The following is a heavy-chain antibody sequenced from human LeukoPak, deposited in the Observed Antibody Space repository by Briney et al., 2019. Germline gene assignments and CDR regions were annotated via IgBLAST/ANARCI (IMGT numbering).Heavy chain of an antibody. J-gene: IGHJ4*02. Sequence: GGSLRLSCAASGFTFSDYVMIWVRQAPGKGLEWVSGITASGDRTFYGDSVRGRFTMSRDNSKNTVYLQMNSLRVDDTAVYYCARDSPQKWELGFTSAKRFDYWGQGTLVTVSS. CDR1: GFTFSDYV. V-gene: IGHV3-23*01. D-gene: IGHD1-26*01. CDR2: ITASGDRT. CDR3: ARDSPQKWELGFTSAKRFDY.